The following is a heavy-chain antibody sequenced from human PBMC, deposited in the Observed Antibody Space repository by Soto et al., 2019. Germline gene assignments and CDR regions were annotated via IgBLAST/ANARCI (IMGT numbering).Heavy chain of an antibody. CDR1: GGSISSSSYY. D-gene: IGHD1-7*01. J-gene: IGHJ3*02. CDR3: ARPSYTWNYDDAFDI. Sequence: QLQLQESGPGLVKPSETLSLTCTVSGGSISSSSYYWGWIRQPPGKGLEWIGSIYYSGSTYYNPSLKSRVTISVDTSKNQFSLKLSSVTAADTAVYYCARPSYTWNYDDAFDIWGQGTMVTVSS. V-gene: IGHV4-39*01. CDR2: IYYSGST.